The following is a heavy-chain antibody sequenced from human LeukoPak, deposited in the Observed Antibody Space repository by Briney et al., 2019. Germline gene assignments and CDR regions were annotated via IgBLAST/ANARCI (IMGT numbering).Heavy chain of an antibody. J-gene: IGHJ5*02. CDR2: INHSGST. V-gene: IGHV4-34*01. Sequence: SETLSLTCAVYGGSFSGYYWSWIRQPPGKGPEWIGEINHSGSTNYNPSLKSRVTISVDTSKNQFSLKLSSVTAADTAVYYCASLVGYGSTITNWFDRWGEGTWSPSPQ. CDR1: GGSFSGYY. CDR3: ASLVGYGSTITNWFDR. D-gene: IGHD2-8*02.